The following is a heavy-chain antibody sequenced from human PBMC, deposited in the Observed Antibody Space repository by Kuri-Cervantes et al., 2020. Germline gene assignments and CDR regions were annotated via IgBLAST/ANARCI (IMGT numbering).Heavy chain of an antibody. V-gene: IGHV1/OR15-3*02. CDR2: INGGNGNT. J-gene: IGHJ4*02. CDR1: GYTFTYRY. CDR3: ATRYCTGGSCYFDY. D-gene: IGHD2-15*01. Sequence: ASVKVSCKASGYTFTYRYLHWVRQAPGQRLEWMGWINGGNGNTRHSQKFQGRVTITRDTSASTAYMELSSLRSEDTAVYFCATRYCTGGSCYFDYWGQGTLVTVSS.